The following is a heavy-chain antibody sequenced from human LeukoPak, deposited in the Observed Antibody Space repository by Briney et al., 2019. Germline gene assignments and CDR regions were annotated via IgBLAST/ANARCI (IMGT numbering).Heavy chain of an antibody. CDR2: ISYDGSNK. J-gene: IGHJ3*02. CDR3: ANLAWTGTGAFDI. D-gene: IGHD3/OR15-3a*01. Sequence: GGSLRLSCAASGFTFSSYGMHWVRQAPGKGLEWVAVISYDGSNKYYADSVKGRFTISRDNSKNTLYLQMNSLRAEDTAVYYCANLAWTGTGAFDIWGQGTMVTVSS. CDR1: GFTFSSYG. V-gene: IGHV3-30*18.